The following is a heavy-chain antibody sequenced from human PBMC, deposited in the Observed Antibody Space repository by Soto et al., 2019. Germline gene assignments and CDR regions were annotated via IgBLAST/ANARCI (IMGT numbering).Heavy chain of an antibody. V-gene: IGHV4-39*01. Sequence: SATLSLTCTVSGGSISSSSYYWGWIRQPPGKGLEWIGSIYYSGSTYYNPSLKSRVTISVDTSKNHFSLKLSSVTAADTALFYCAGRYCSGGSCYSVSWFDPWGQGTLVTVSS. CDR1: GGSISSSSYY. D-gene: IGHD2-15*01. CDR2: IYYSGST. J-gene: IGHJ5*02. CDR3: AGRYCSGGSCYSVSWFDP.